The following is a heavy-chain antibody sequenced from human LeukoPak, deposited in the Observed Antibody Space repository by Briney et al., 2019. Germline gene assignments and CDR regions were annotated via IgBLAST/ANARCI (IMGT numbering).Heavy chain of an antibody. V-gene: IGHV1-2*06. CDR2: INSNSGGT. D-gene: IGHD3-16*02. J-gene: IGHJ4*02. CDR1: GYTFTGYY. Sequence: GASVKVSCKASGYTFTGYYMHWVRQAPGQGLEWMGRINSNSGGTNYAQKFQGRVTMTRDTSISTAYMELSRLRSDDTAVYYCARSGYVWGSYRLDYWGQGTLVTVSS. CDR3: ARSGYVWGSYRLDY.